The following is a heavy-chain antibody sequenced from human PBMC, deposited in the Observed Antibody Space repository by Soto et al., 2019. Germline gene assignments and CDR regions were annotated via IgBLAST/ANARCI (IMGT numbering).Heavy chain of an antibody. V-gene: IGHV1-24*01. CDR3: STLRNYYDSSGYYYVDAFDI. CDR2: FDPEDGET. CDR1: GYTLTELS. Sequence: GASVKVSCKVSGYTLTELSMHWVRQAPGKGLEWMGGFDPEDGETIYAQKYQGRVTMTEDTSTDTAYKELSSLRSEDTAVYYCSTLRNYYDSSGYYYVDAFDIWGQGTMVTVSS. D-gene: IGHD3-22*01. J-gene: IGHJ3*02.